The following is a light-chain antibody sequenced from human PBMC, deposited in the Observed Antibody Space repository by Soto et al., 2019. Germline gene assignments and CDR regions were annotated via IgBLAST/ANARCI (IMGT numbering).Light chain of an antibody. J-gene: IGKJ1*01. CDR2: GAS. CDR3: QQYGSSPGT. CDR1: QSVSSSY. Sequence: EIVLTQSPGTLSLSPGERATLSRRASQSVSSSYLAWYLQKPGQAPILLIYGASTRATGIPGRFSGSGSGTDFTLTISRLEPEDFAVYYCQQYGSSPGTFGQGTKVEIK. V-gene: IGKV3-20*01.